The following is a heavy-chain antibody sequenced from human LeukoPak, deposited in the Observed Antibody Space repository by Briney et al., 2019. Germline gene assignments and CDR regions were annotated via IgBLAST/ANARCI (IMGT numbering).Heavy chain of an antibody. J-gene: IGHJ4*02. CDR2: IKQDGSEK. Sequence: GGSLRLSCAASGFTFSSYWTSWVRQAPGKGLEWVANIKQDGSEKYYVDSVKGRFTISRDNAKNSLYLQMNSLRAEDTAVYYCARGWWVDYWGQGTLVTVSS. CDR1: GFTFSSYW. CDR3: ARGWWVDY. D-gene: IGHD2-8*02. V-gene: IGHV3-7*04.